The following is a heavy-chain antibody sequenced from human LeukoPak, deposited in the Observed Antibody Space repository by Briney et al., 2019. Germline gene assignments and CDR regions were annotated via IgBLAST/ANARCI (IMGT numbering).Heavy chain of an antibody. V-gene: IGHV3-23*01. J-gene: IGHJ4*02. CDR1: GFTFSSYA. D-gene: IGHD6-13*01. Sequence: PAGGSLILSCAASGFTFSSYAMSWVRQAPGKGLEWVSGISGSGGSTNSADSVKGRFTISRDNSKDTLFLQMNSLRAEDTAVYYCAKDAYSSSWYYFDYWGQGTLVTVSS. CDR2: ISGSGGST. CDR3: AKDAYSSSWYYFDY.